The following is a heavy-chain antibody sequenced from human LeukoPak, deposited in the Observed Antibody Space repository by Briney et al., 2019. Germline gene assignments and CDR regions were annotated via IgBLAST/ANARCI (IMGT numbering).Heavy chain of an antibody. J-gene: IGHJ4*02. CDR2: ISSSSTTI. Sequence: GGSLRLSCAASGFTYSSYSMNWVRQGPGKGLEWISYISSSSTTIYYADSVKGRITISRGNAKNSLYLQMNSLRVEDTAVYYCARDHFDYRLDYWGQGTLVTVSS. V-gene: IGHV3-48*04. CDR3: ARDHFDYRLDY. D-gene: IGHD4-11*01. CDR1: GFTYSSYS.